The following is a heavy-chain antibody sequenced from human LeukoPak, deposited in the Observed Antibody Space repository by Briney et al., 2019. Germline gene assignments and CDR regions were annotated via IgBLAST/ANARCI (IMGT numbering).Heavy chain of an antibody. CDR1: GFTFDDYG. Sequence: GGPLRLSCAASGFTFDDYGMSWVRQAPGKGLEWVSGINWNGGSTGYADSVKGRFTISRDNAKNSLYLQMNSLRAEDTAVYYCAWGGGNSGAYWGQGTLVTVSS. J-gene: IGHJ4*02. CDR2: INWNGGST. V-gene: IGHV3-20*04. D-gene: IGHD4-23*01. CDR3: AWGGGNSGAY.